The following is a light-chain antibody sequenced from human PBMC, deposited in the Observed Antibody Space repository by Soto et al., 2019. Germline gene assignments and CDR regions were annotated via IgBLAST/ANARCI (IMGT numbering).Light chain of an antibody. Sequence: DIQMTQSPSSLSESAGDRVTITCRASQGISTYLNWYQQKPGKAPKLLIYAASSLQSGVPSRFSGSGSETDFTLTISSLQPEDFATYSCQQSYSTTLTFGQGTKVEIQ. CDR2: AAS. CDR3: QQSYSTTLT. CDR1: QGISTY. J-gene: IGKJ1*01. V-gene: IGKV1-39*01.